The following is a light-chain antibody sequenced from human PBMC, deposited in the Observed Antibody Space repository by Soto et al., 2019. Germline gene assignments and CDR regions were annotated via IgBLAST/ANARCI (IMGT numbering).Light chain of an antibody. CDR2: GNS. Sequence: QSVLTQPPSVSGAPGQRVTISCTGSSSNIGAGYDVHWYQQLPGTAPKLLIYGNSNRPSGVPDRFSGSKSGTSASLAITGLQAEDDAEYYCQSYDSSLSGSVFGGGTKLTVL. J-gene: IGLJ2*01. V-gene: IGLV1-40*01. CDR1: SSNIGAGYD. CDR3: QSYDSSLSGSV.